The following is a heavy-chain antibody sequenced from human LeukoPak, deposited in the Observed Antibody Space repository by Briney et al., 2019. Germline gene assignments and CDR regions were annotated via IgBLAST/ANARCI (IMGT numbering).Heavy chain of an antibody. D-gene: IGHD2-21*02. CDR1: GYTFINYY. J-gene: IGHJ4*02. CDR3: ASVLYCGADCYSGRYFFDY. V-gene: IGHV1-46*01. Sequence: ASVKVSCKASGYTFINYYMHWVRQAPGQGLEWMGIINPSGDSTSYAQKFQGRVTMTRDTSTSTVYTELSSLRSEDTAVYYCASVLYCGADCYSGRYFFDYWGQGTLVTVSS. CDR2: INPSGDST.